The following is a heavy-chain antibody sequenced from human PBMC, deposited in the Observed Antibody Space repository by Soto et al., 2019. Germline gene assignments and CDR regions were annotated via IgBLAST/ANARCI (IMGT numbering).Heavy chain of an antibody. D-gene: IGHD3-22*01. Sequence: EVQLLESGGGLVQPGGSLRLSCAASGLTFSDYAMSWVRQAPGKGLEWVSSISGRGYNTYYADSVKGRLTISRDNSKNTLFLQMDSLRAEDTAVYFCANTSHYLDSGGYIVDYWGQGTLVTVSS. J-gene: IGHJ4*02. CDR1: GLTFSDYA. V-gene: IGHV3-23*01. CDR2: ISGRGYNT. CDR3: ANTSHYLDSGGYIVDY.